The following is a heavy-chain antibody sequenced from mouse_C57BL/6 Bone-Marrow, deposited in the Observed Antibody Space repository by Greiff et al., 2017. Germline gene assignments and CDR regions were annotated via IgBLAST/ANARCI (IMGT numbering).Heavy chain of an antibody. CDR1: GYTFTDYN. D-gene: IGHD2-5*01. J-gene: IGHJ2*01. Sequence: EVQLQQSGPELVKPGASVKIPCKASGYTFTDYNMDWVKQSHGKSLEWIGDINPNNGGTIYNQKFKGKATLTVDKSSSTAYMELRRLTSEDTAVYYCARERLYSNYVFDYWGQGTTLTVSS. CDR2: INPNNGGT. V-gene: IGHV1-18*01. CDR3: ARERLYSNYVFDY.